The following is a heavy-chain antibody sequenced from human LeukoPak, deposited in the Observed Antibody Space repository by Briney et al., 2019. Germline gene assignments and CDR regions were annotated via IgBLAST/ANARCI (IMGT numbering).Heavy chain of an antibody. CDR3: AKDLSPFYDSSGYRAFDI. D-gene: IGHD3-22*01. J-gene: IGHJ3*02. CDR1: GFTFSSYA. V-gene: IGHV3-23*01. Sequence: GGSLRLSCAASGFTFSSYAMNWVRQAPGKGLEWVSAISGSGGSTYYADSVKGRFTISRDNSKNRLYVQMNSLRAEDTAVYYCAKDLSPFYDSSGYRAFDIWGQGTLVTAYS. CDR2: ISGSGGST.